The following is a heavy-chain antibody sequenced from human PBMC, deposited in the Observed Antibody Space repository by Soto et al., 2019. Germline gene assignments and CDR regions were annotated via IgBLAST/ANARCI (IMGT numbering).Heavy chain of an antibody. CDR1: GGSISSGGYS. V-gene: IGHV4-30-2*01. D-gene: IGHD1-1*01. J-gene: IGHJ5*02. Sequence: QLQLQESGSGLVRPSQTLSLTCAVSGGSISSGGYSWNWIRQPPGKGLEWIGYIYHSGSTLYNPSLKSRVTISPDKSKNQFPLQLKSVTAAETSVDYCPRDQLEGNWFHPWGQRTLVTSSS. CDR2: IYHSGST. CDR3: PRDQLEGNWFHP.